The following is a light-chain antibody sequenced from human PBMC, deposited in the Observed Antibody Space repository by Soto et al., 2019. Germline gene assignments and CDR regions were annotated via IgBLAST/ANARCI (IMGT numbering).Light chain of an antibody. CDR3: QHYDTLS. CDR2: GAS. J-gene: IGKJ5*01. CDR1: QSVRSTY. Sequence: PGDRATLSCRASQSVRSTYLAWYQQKPGQAPRLPIYGASSRATGIPDRFTGSGSGTDFTLTISRLEPEDFAVYYCQHYDTLSFGQGTRLEIK. V-gene: IGKV3-20*01.